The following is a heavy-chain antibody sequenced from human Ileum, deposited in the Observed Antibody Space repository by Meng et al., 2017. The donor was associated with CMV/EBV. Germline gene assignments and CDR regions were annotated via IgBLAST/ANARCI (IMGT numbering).Heavy chain of an antibody. CDR3: ARDNRGYDY. J-gene: IGHJ4*02. CDR2: FSVHHGNT. Sequence: AVVKYISKSSDYTLTNHNMARVRTPPRSVDEWMEWFSVHHGNTDYSQKYQDRVTMTRDTSTNTAYMELRSLTSDDTAMYYCARDNRGYDYWGQGTLVTVSS. V-gene: IGHV1-18*01. CDR1: DYTLTNHN. D-gene: IGHD7-27*01.